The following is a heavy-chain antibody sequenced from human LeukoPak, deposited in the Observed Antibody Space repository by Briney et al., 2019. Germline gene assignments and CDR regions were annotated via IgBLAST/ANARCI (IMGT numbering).Heavy chain of an antibody. D-gene: IGHD4-17*01. CDR1: GGSFSGYY. Sequence: SETLSLTCAVYGGSFSGYYWSWIRQPPGKGLEWIGEINHSGSTNYNPSLKSRVTISVDTSKNQFSLKLSSVTAADTAVYYCAREYGHYYYYYMDVWGKGTTVTVSS. J-gene: IGHJ6*03. CDR2: INHSGST. CDR3: AREYGHYYYYYMDV. V-gene: IGHV4-34*01.